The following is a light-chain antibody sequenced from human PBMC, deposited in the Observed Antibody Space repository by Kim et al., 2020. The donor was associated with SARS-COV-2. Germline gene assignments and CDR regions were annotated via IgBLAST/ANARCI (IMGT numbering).Light chain of an antibody. CDR1: QSVSSSY. J-gene: IGKJ2*01. CDR2: GAS. Sequence: SPGERATLTCRASQSVSSSYLAWYQQKPGQAPRLLIYGASSRATGIPDRFSGSGSGTDFTLTISRLEPEVFAVYYCQQYGSSTGYTFGQGTKLEI. V-gene: IGKV3-20*01. CDR3: QQYGSSTGYT.